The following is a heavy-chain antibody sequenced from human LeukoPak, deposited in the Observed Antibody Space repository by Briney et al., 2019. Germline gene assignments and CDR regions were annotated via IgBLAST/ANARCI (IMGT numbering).Heavy chain of an antibody. CDR3: ARQPIAVAANWFDP. CDR2: IYYSGST. CDR1: GGSINSGDYY. Sequence: SQTLSLTCTVSGGSINSGDYYWSWIRQPPGKGLEWIGYIYYSGSTYYNPSLKSRVTISVDTSKNQFSLKLSSVTAADTAVYYCARQPIAVAANWFDPWGQGTLVTVSS. D-gene: IGHD6-19*01. V-gene: IGHV4-30-4*08. J-gene: IGHJ5*02.